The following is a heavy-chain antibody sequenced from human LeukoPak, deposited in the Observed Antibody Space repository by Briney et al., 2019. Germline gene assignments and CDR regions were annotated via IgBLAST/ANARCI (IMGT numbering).Heavy chain of an antibody. J-gene: IGHJ4*02. Sequence: GGSLRLSCAASGFTFSNYAMNWVRQAPGKGLEWVSAFTGSGGSTYYADSVKGRFTISRDNSKNTLYMQMNSLKTEDTAVYYCTKVSVTTGDYWGQGTLVTVSS. CDR3: TKVSVTTGDY. D-gene: IGHD4-17*01. CDR1: GFTFSNYA. V-gene: IGHV3-23*01. CDR2: FTGSGGST.